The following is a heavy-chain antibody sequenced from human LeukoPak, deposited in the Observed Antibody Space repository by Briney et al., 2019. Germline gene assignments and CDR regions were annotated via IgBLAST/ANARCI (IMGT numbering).Heavy chain of an antibody. Sequence: PGGSLRLSCAASGFTFSNAWMSWVRQAPGKGLEWVGRIKSKTDGGTTDYAAPVKGRFTISRDDSKNTLYLQMNSLKTEDTAVYYRTTGSMTQYYYDSSGFDYWGQGTLVTVSS. V-gene: IGHV3-15*01. CDR3: TTGSMTQYYYDSSGFDY. CDR2: IKSKTDGGTT. D-gene: IGHD3-22*01. CDR1: GFTFSNAW. J-gene: IGHJ4*02.